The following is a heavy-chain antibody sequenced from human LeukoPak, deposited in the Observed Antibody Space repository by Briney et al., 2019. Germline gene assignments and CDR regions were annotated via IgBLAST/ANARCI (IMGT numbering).Heavy chain of an antibody. J-gene: IGHJ4*02. D-gene: IGHD6-19*01. V-gene: IGHV3-7*01. CDR1: GFTFSSYW. CDR3: ARDDSSGWYYFDH. CDR2: IKQDGSEK. Sequence: GSLRLSCAASGFTFSSYWMSWVRQAPGKGLEWVANIKQDGSEKNYVDSVKGRFTISRDNAKKSLYLQMNSLRAEDTTVYHCARDDSSGWYYFDHWGQGTLVTVSS.